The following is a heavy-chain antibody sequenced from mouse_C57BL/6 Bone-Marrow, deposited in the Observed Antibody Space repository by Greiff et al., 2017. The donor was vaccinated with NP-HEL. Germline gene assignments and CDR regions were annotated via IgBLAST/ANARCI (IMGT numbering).Heavy chain of an antibody. CDR2: IYPRGGNT. V-gene: IGHV1-81*01. CDR3: AGGNYYYSSGGFAY. Sequence: QVHVKQSGAELARPGASVKLSCTASGYTFTSYCIRWVKQRTGQGLEWIGEIYPRGGNTNYNQKFKGKATLTADKSSSTAYMELRSLTSEDSAVYFCAGGNYYYSSGGFAYWGQGTLVTVSA. J-gene: IGHJ3*01. D-gene: IGHD1-1*01. CDR1: GYTFTSYC.